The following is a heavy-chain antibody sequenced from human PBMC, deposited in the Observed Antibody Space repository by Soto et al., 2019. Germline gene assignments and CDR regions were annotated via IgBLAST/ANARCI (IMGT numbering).Heavy chain of an antibody. J-gene: IGHJ4*02. CDR2: ITSSGSNT. CDR3: AKEQGRVAAALDY. V-gene: IGHV3-23*01. D-gene: IGHD6-13*01. CDR1: GFTFSGYG. Sequence: EVQLLESGGDLVQRGGSLRLSCAASGFTFSGYGMSWVRQAPGKGLEWVSSITSSGSNTYYVDSVKGRFTISRDNSKNTLYLQMNSLTVEDTAVYYCAKEQGRVAAALDYWGQGTPVTVSS.